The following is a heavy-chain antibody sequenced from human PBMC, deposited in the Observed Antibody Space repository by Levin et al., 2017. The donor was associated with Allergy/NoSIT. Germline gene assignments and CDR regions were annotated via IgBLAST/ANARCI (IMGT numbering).Heavy chain of an antibody. CDR1: GFTFDDYA. D-gene: IGHD6-13*01. V-gene: IGHV3-9*01. Sequence: SLKISCAASGFTFDDYAMHWVRQAPGKGLEWVSGISWNSGSIGYADSVKGRFTISRDNAKNSLYLQMNSLRAEDTALYYCAKEHPPYSSSGYDLATRHYYYYMDVWGKGTTVTVSS. J-gene: IGHJ6*03. CDR2: ISWNSGSI. CDR3: AKEHPPYSSSGYDLATRHYYYYMDV.